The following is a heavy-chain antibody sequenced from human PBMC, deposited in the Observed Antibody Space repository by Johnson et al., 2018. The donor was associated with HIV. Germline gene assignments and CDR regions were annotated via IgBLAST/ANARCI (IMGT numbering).Heavy chain of an antibody. J-gene: IGHJ3*02. CDR2: IGTAGDT. D-gene: IGHD3-22*01. CDR3: ARDRGYWDAFDI. V-gene: IGHV3-13*01. Sequence: VQLVESGGDVVQPGRSLRLSCAASGFTFSSYDMHWVRQATGKGLEWVSAIGTAGDTYYPGSVKGRFTISRENAKNSLYLQMNSLRAEDTAVYYCARDRGYWDAFDIWGQGTMVTVSS. CDR1: GFTFSSYD.